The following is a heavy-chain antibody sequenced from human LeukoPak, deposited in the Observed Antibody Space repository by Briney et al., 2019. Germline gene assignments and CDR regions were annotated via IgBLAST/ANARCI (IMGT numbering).Heavy chain of an antibody. V-gene: IGHV3-23*01. Sequence: GGSLRLSCAASGFTFNTYAMSWVRQAPGRGLEWVSAISGSGGSTYYVDSVKGRFTISRDNSKNTLYLQMNGLRADDTAVYYCAKGSGSSRPYYFDHWGQGTLVTVSS. J-gene: IGHJ4*02. D-gene: IGHD3-10*01. CDR2: ISGSGGST. CDR1: GFTFNTYA. CDR3: AKGSGSSRPYYFDH.